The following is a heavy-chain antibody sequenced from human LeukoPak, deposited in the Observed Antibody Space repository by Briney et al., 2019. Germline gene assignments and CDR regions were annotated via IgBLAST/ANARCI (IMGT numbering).Heavy chain of an antibody. J-gene: IGHJ6*03. D-gene: IGHD3-9*01. CDR1: GFTVSSSY. CDR2: ISSSSSYI. V-gene: IGHV3-21*01. Sequence: GGSLRLSCAASGFTVSSSYMSWVRQAPGKGLEWVSSISSSSSYIYYADSVKGRFTISRDNAKNSLYLQMNSLRAEDTAVYYCARAGGIDWSYYYYYMDVWGKGTTVTVSS. CDR3: ARAGGIDWSYYYYYMDV.